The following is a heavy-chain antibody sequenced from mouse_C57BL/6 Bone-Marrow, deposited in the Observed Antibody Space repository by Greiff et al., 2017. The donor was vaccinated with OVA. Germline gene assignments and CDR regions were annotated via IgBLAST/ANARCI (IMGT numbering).Heavy chain of an antibody. D-gene: IGHD2-2*01. CDR1: EYEFPSHD. Sequence: EVQLVESGGGLVQPGESLKLSCESNEYEFPSHDMSWVRKTPEKRLELVAAINSDGGSTYYPDTMARRFIISRDNTTQNLYLQLRSMRSKDKAVDYGARPRVVTTDGLGYWGQGTTLTVSS. CDR3: ARPRVVTTDGLGY. V-gene: IGHV5-2*01. J-gene: IGHJ2*01. CDR2: INSDGGST.